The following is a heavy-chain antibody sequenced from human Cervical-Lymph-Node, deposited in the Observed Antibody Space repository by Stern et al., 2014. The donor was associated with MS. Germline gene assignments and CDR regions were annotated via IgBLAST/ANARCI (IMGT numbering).Heavy chain of an antibody. CDR1: GFTFNNYA. CDR3: AKDRRGD. Sequence: QLVESGGGLVQPGGSLRLSWAASGFTFNNYAMNWVRQAPGKGLEWVSAISPGGTYTYYADSVKGRFTISRDNSTNTVYLQMNSLRAEDSAVYYCAKDRRGDWGQGTLGTVSS. V-gene: IGHV3-23*04. J-gene: IGHJ4*02. CDR2: ISPGGTYT. D-gene: IGHD3-10*01.